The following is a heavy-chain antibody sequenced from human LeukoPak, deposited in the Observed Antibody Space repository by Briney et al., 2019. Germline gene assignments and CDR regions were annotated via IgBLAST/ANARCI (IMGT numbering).Heavy chain of an antibody. Sequence: AGTSLRLPCAASGFTFNNYGMHWVRQAPGKGLEWVATITYDGSSEYYADSVKDRFTVSRDNSKNTLYLQMSSLKTEDTAVYYCAKRGDGGHKSLEYWGQGTLVIVSS. CDR3: AKRGDGGHKSLEY. V-gene: IGHV3-30*18. CDR2: ITYDGSSE. CDR1: GFTFNNYG. J-gene: IGHJ4*02. D-gene: IGHD3-16*01.